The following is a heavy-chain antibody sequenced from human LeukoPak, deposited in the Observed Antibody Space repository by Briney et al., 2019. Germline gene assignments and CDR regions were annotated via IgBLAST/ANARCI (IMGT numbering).Heavy chain of an antibody. J-gene: IGHJ5*02. CDR3: AGLGSTVKGRIDP. Sequence: ASVKVSCKASGYHFTGYHVHWVRQAPGQGLEWMGRISTDSGDADIAQKFQGRVTMTRGTSISTAYMELSRLTSDDSAVYYCAGLGSTVKGRIDPWGQGTSVTVSS. V-gene: IGHV1-2*02. CDR1: GYHFTGYH. CDR2: ISTDSGDA. D-gene: IGHD5/OR15-5a*01.